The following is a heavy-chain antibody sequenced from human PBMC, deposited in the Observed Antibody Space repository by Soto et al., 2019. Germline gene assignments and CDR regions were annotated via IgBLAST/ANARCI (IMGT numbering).Heavy chain of an antibody. Sequence: QVQLVQSGAEEKKPGASVKVSCKASGYTFTSYDLHWVRQAPGQRLEWMGWINAANGDTEYSQKFQGRVTFTRDTPASTAYMELSSLKSEDTAVYYCARGGSGYDLGLFDNWGQGTLVTVSS. D-gene: IGHD5-12*01. V-gene: IGHV1-3*05. CDR3: ARGGSGYDLGLFDN. CDR2: INAANGDT. CDR1: GYTFTSYD. J-gene: IGHJ4*02.